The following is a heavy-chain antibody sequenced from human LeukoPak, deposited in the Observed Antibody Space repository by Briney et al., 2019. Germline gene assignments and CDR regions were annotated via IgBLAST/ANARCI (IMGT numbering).Heavy chain of an antibody. CDR2: INHSGST. D-gene: IGHD4/OR15-4a*01. J-gene: IGHJ5*02. V-gene: IGHV4-34*01. Sequence: SETLSLTCAVYGGSFSGYYWSWLRQPPGKGLEWIGEINHSGSTNYNPSLKSRVTISVDTSKNQFSLRLSSVTAVDTAVYYCARKPNAVYWFDPWGQGTLVTVSS. CDR3: ARKPNAVYWFDP. CDR1: GGSFSGYY.